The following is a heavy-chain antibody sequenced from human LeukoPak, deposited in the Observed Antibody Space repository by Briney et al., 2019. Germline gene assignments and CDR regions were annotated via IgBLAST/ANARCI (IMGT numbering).Heavy chain of an antibody. D-gene: IGHD3-3*01. V-gene: IGHV3-49*04. CDR1: GFTFGDYV. Sequence: PGGSLRLSCTTSGFTFGDYVMSWVRQAPGKGLEWVGFIRSKAYGGTAEYAASVKGRFTISRDDSKGIAYLQMNSLKTEDTAVYYCTRGAIRWGQGTLVTVSS. J-gene: IGHJ4*02. CDR3: TRGAIR. CDR2: IRSKAYGGTA.